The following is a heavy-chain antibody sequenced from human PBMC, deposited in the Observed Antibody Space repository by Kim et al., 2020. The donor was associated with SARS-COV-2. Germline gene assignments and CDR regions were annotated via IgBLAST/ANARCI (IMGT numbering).Heavy chain of an antibody. D-gene: IGHD2-2*01. CDR1: GGSISSYY. CDR2: IYYSGST. Sequence: SETLSPTCTVSGGSISSYYWSWIRQPPGKGLEWIGYIYYSGSTNYNPSLKSRVTISVDTSKNQFSLKLSSVTAADTAVYYCARGRVVPSPHYYMDVWGKGTTVTVSS. CDR3: ARGRVVPSPHYYMDV. J-gene: IGHJ6*03. V-gene: IGHV4-59*01.